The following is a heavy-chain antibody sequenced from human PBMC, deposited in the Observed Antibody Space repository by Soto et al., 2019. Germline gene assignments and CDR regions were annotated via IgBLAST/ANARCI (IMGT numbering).Heavy chain of an antibody. D-gene: IGHD6-19*01. Sequence: PGESLKISCNGSGYSFTIYWIGWVRQMPGKGLEWMGIIYPGDSDTRYGPSFQGQVTISADKSISTAYLQWSSLKASDTAMYYCARLPVAGAYYYYGMDVWGQGTTVTVSS. CDR2: IYPGDSDT. J-gene: IGHJ6*02. CDR1: GYSFTIYW. V-gene: IGHV5-51*01. CDR3: ARLPVAGAYYYYGMDV.